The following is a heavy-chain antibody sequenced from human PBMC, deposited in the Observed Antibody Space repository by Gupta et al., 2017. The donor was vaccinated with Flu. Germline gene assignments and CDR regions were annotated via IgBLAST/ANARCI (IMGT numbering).Heavy chain of an antibody. CDR3: ARHNSSSWDYLDY. J-gene: IGHJ4*02. D-gene: IGHD6-13*01. CDR2: IYYSGST. Sequence: RQPPGKGLEWIGSIYYSGSTYYNPSLKSRVTISVDTSKNQFSLKLSSVTAADTAVYYCARHNSSSWDYLDYWGQGTLVTVSS. V-gene: IGHV4-39*01.